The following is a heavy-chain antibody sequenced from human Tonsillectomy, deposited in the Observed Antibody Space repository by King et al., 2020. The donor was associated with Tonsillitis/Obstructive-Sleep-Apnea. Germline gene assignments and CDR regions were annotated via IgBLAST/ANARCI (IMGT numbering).Heavy chain of an antibody. Sequence: VQLVESGGGLVQPGGSLRLSCAASGFTFSSYAMSWVRQAPGKGLEWVSAISGSGAGTYYADSVKGRFTISRDNSKNTLYPQMNSRRAEDTAVYYCAKDHSSGWHDFDYWGQGTLVTVSS. CDR2: ISGSGAGT. V-gene: IGHV3-23*04. J-gene: IGHJ4*02. D-gene: IGHD6-19*01. CDR3: AKDHSSGWHDFDY. CDR1: GFTFSSYA.